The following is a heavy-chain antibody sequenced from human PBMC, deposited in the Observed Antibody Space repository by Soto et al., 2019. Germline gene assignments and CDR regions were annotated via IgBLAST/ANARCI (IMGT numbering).Heavy chain of an antibody. CDR1: GITFSSYG. V-gene: IGHV3-33*01. Sequence: GWSLRLSCAASGITFSSYGMHWVRQAPGKGLEWVAVIWYDGSNKYYADSVKGRFTISRDNSKNTLYLQMNSLRAEDTAVYYCARVGHYYDSNSLVYYYYGMDVWGQGTTVTVSS. D-gene: IGHD3-22*01. J-gene: IGHJ6*02. CDR2: IWYDGSNK. CDR3: ARVGHYYDSNSLVYYYYGMDV.